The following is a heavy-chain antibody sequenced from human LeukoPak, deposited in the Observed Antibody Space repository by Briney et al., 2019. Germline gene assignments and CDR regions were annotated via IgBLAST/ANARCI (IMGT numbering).Heavy chain of an antibody. CDR2: IWYDGSNK. CDR3: ARLAEWLPLYGMDV. V-gene: IGHV3-33*01. D-gene: IGHD3-3*01. CDR1: GFTFSSYG. Sequence: SGGSLRLSCAASGFTFSSYGMHWVRQAPGKGLEWVAVIWYDGSNKYYADSVKGRFTISRDNSKNTLYLQMNSLRAEDTAVYYCARLAEWLPLYGMDVWGQGTTVTVSS. J-gene: IGHJ6*02.